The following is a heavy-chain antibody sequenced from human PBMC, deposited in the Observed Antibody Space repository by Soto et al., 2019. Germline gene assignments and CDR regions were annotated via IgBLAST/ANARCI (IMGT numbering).Heavy chain of an antibody. J-gene: IGHJ4*02. D-gene: IGHD2-8*01. CDR1: GGSISSGGYS. CDR2: IYHSGST. Sequence: SETLSLTCAVSGGSISSGGYSWSWIRQPPGKGLEWIGYIYHSGSTYYNPSLKSRVTISVDRSKNQFSLKLSSVAAADTAVYYCARADLGYCTNGLCPIFDYWGQGTLVTVSS. CDR3: ARADLGYCTNGLCPIFDY. V-gene: IGHV4-30-2*01.